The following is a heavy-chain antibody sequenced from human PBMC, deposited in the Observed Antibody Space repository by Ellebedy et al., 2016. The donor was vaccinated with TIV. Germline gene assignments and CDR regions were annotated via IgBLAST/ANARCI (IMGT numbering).Heavy chain of an antibody. CDR1: GDTFRSYA. V-gene: IGHV1-69*11. CDR2: IVPVLGTS. D-gene: IGHD2-15*01. CDR3: ATVMAASNYYYYYGMDV. J-gene: IGHJ6*02. Sequence: SVKVSXKASGDTFRSYAITWVRQAPGEGLEWMGKIVPVLGTSNYAQKFQGRVTITADESTTTAYMELSNLRSEDTAVYYCATVMAASNYYYYYGMDVWGQGTTVTVSS.